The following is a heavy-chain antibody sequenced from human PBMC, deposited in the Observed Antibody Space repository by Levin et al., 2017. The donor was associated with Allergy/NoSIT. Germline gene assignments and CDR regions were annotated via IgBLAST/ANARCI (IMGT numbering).Heavy chain of an antibody. Sequence: GGSLRLSCAASGFPFDSYAMHWVRQAPGKGLDWVAGFSSNTGKIAYADSVKGRFTISRDNAKSSLYLQMNSLRAEDTALYYCVKEISMDIVVVPDVVLKDAFDIWGQGTMVTVSS. CDR1: GFPFDSYA. CDR3: VKEISMDIVVVPDVVLKDAFDI. J-gene: IGHJ3*02. V-gene: IGHV3-9*01. D-gene: IGHD2-2*03. CDR2: FSSNTGKI.